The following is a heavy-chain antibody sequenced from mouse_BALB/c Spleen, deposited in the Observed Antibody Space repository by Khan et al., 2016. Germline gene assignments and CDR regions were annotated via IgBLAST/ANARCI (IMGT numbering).Heavy chain of an antibody. CDR2: INTNTGEP. Sequence: QIQLVQSGPELRKPGETVKISCKASGYIFTSYGMIWVKQAPGEGLKWMGWINTNTGEPTYAEKFKGRFAFSLETSASIAYLQINDLKKENTATYCGAIYGNYALDYWGKGTAVTVSS. D-gene: IGHD2-1*01. CDR1: GYIFTSYG. V-gene: IGHV9-3*02. CDR3: AIYGNYALDY. J-gene: IGHJ4*01.